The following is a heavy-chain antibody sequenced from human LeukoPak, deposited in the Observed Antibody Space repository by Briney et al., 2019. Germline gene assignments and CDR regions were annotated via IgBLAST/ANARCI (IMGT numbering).Heavy chain of an antibody. Sequence: PSETLSLTCTVSGGSFSSYYWSWIRQPPGKGLEGIGYIYYSGSTNYNPSLKSRVTISVDTSKNQFSLKLSSVTAADTAVYYCARDYRYDFWSGSEGYWGQGTLVTVSS. CDR1: GGSFSSYY. CDR2: IYYSGST. V-gene: IGHV4-59*12. J-gene: IGHJ4*02. CDR3: ARDYRYDFWSGSEGY. D-gene: IGHD3-3*01.